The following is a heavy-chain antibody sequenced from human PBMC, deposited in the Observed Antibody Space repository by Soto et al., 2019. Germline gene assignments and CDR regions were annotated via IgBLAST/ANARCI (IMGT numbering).Heavy chain of an antibody. CDR2: ISAYNGDT. CDR3: GRDRYSSSWYLTSFDY. Sequence: QVQLVQSGAEVKKPGASVKVSCKASGYTFTSYGISWVRQAPGQGLEWMGWISAYNGDTNYAQKVQDRVTMTTDTSTNTAYMELRGLRSDDTAVYYCGRDRYSSSWYLTSFDYWGQGTQVTVSS. D-gene: IGHD6-13*01. J-gene: IGHJ4*02. V-gene: IGHV1-18*01. CDR1: GYTFTSYG.